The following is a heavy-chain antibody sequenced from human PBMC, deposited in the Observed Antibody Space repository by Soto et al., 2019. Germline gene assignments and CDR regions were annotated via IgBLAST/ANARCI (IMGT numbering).Heavy chain of an antibody. Sequence: PSETLSLTCAVYGGSFSGYYWSWIRQPPGKGLEWLGEISHSGSTNYNPSLKSRVTMSLNTSKNQFSLKVRSVTAADTAVYYCARGTRATQYYFDFYGMDVWGQGTTVTVSS. V-gene: IGHV4-34*01. D-gene: IGHD3-10*01. CDR3: ARGTRATQYYFDFYGMDV. J-gene: IGHJ6*02. CDR1: GGSFSGYY. CDR2: ISHSGST.